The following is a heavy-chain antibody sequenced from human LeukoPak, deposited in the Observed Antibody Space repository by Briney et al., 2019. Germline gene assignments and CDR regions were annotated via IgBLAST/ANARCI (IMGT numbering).Heavy chain of an antibody. V-gene: IGHV4-59*08. Sequence: SETLSLTCTVSGGSISTYYWSWIRQPPGKGLEWIGYIYYSGSTNYNPSLKSGVTISVEKSKKQFSLKLSSVTAADTAVYYCARHPRGLDSSGWSRFDYWGQGTLVTVSS. CDR2: IYYSGST. J-gene: IGHJ4*02. CDR3: ARHPRGLDSSGWSRFDY. D-gene: IGHD6-19*01. CDR1: GGSISTYY.